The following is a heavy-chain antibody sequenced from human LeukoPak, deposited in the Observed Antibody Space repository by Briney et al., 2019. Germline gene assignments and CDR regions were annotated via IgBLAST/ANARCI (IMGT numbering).Heavy chain of an antibody. Sequence: GGSLRLSCAASGFTFSSYWMSWVRQAPGKGLEWVANMKQDGSEKYYVDSVKGRFIISRDNAKNSLYLQMNSLRAEDTAVYYCARDVAHYDPVWGSYRTGGFDYWGQGTLVTVSS. CDR2: MKQDGSEK. J-gene: IGHJ4*02. CDR3: ARDVAHYDPVWGSYRTGGFDY. V-gene: IGHV3-7*01. D-gene: IGHD3-16*02. CDR1: GFTFSSYW.